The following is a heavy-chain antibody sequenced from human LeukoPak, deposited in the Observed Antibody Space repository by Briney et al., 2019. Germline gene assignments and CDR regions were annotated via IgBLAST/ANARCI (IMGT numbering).Heavy chain of an antibody. CDR1: GFTFSSYA. J-gene: IGHJ6*03. CDR3: AKDQAVAGTYYYYYMDV. Sequence: GGSLRLSCAASGFTFSSYAMSWVRQAPGKGLEWVSAISGSGGSTYYADSVKGRFTISRGNSKNTLYLQMNSLRAEDTAVYYCAKDQAVAGTYYYYYMDVWGKGTTVTVSS. CDR2: ISGSGGST. D-gene: IGHD6-19*01. V-gene: IGHV3-23*01.